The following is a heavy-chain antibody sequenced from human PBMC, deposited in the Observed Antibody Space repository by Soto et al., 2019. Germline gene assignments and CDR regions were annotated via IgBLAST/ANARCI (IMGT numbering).Heavy chain of an antibody. CDR2: IYHSGST. J-gene: IGHJ4*02. Sequence: QVQLQESGPGLVKPSGNLSLTCAVSGGSISSSNWWSWVRQPPGKGLEWIGEIYHSGSTNYNPSLKSRVTISVDKSKNQFSLKLSSVTAADTAVYYCASIPDYGDYSEEVFDYWGQGTLVTVSS. V-gene: IGHV4-4*02. CDR1: GGSISSSNW. D-gene: IGHD4-17*01. CDR3: ASIPDYGDYSEEVFDY.